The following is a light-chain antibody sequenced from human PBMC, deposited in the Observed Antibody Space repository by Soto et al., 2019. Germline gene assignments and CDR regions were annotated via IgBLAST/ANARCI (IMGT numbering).Light chain of an antibody. V-gene: IGLV1-51*01. J-gene: IGLJ2*01. Sequence: QSVLTQPPSVSAAPGQKVTISCSGSSSNIGNNYVSWYRQLPGTAPKLLIYDNNGRPSGIPDRFSGSKSGTSATLGITGLQTGDEADYYCATWDSSLSAGVFGGGTKLTVL. CDR2: DNN. CDR1: SSNIGNNY. CDR3: ATWDSSLSAGV.